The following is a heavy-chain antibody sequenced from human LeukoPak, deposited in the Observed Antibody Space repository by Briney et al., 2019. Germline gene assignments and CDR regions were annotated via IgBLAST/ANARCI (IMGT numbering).Heavy chain of an antibody. D-gene: IGHD6-13*01. J-gene: IGHJ4*02. V-gene: IGHV3-53*01. CDR1: GFTVSSNY. CDR2: IYSGGST. Sequence: PGGSLRLSCAAPGFTVSSNYMSWVRQAPGKGLEWVSVIYSGGSTYYADSVKGRFTISRDNSKNTLYLQMNSLRAEDTAVYYRARARLAAAATEYWGQGTLVTVSS. CDR3: ARARLAAAATEY.